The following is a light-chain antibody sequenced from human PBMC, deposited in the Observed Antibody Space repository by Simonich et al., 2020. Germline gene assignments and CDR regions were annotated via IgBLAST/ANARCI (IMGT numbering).Light chain of an antibody. CDR3: SSYTSSSTWV. Sequence: QSALTQPASVSGSPGQSITISRTGTSSDVGRYNLVSWYQQHPGKAPKLMIYEGSKRPAGVSNRFSGYKSGNTASLTIPAHQDEDEADYYCSSYTSSSTWVFGGGTKLTVL. J-gene: IGLJ3*02. CDR1: SSDVGRYNL. CDR2: EGS. V-gene: IGLV2-14*02.